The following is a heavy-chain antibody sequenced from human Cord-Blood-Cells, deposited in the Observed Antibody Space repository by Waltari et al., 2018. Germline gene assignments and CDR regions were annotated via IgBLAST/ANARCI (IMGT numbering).Heavy chain of an antibody. CDR3: ARGRYCSSTSCYTNAFDI. CDR2: INHSGST. V-gene: IGHV4-34*01. D-gene: IGHD2-2*01. Sequence: QVQLQQGGAGLLKPSETLSLTCAVYGGSFSGYYWSWIGQPPGKGLEWIGEINHSGSTNYNPSLKSRVTISVDTSKNQFSLKLSSVTAADTAVYYCARGRYCSSTSCYTNAFDIWGQGTMVTVSS. J-gene: IGHJ3*02. CDR1: GGSFSGYY.